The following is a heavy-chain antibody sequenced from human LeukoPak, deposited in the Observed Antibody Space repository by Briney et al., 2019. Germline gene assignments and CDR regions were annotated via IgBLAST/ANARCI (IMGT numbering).Heavy chain of an antibody. CDR1: GFTFTTYI. CDR2: ISGSGTTT. V-gene: IGHV3-23*01. Sequence: PGGSLILSCAAPGFTFTTYIVSSVRQAPGKGLQWVSAISGSGTTTYYADSVKGRFTISRDDSQNMLYLQMNSLRAEDTATYYCAKGGYIGYNGLFDIWGQGTMVTVSS. J-gene: IGHJ3*02. D-gene: IGHD5-12*01. CDR3: AKGGYIGYNGLFDI.